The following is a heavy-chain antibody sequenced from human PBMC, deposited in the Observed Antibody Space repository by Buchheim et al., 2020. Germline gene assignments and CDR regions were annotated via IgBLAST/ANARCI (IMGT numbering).Heavy chain of an antibody. CDR3: ARDSGYSYGYYYYYGMDV. Sequence: QVQLQESGPGLVKPSQTLSLTCTVSGGSISSGGYYWSWIRPHPGKGLEWIGYIYYSGSTYYNPSLKSRVTISVDTSKNRFSLKLSSVTAADTAVYYCARDSGYSYGYYYYYGMDVWGQGTT. CDR2: IYYSGST. J-gene: IGHJ6*02. D-gene: IGHD5-18*01. V-gene: IGHV4-31*03. CDR1: GGSISSGGYY.